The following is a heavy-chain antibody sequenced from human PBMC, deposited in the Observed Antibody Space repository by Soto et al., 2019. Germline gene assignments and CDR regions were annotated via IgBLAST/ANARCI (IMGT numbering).Heavy chain of an antibody. Sequence: EVQLLESGGGLVQPGGSLRLSCTASGFIYSIYAMAWVRQAPGKGLEWVSAISGSGGETYYADSVKGRFTISRDNSKNTVYLHMTNLRADDTDVYYCAKEIAVAVATPPEYWGQGTLVTVSS. CDR2: ISGSGGET. J-gene: IGHJ4*02. CDR3: AKEIAVAVATPPEY. D-gene: IGHD5-12*01. V-gene: IGHV3-23*01. CDR1: GFIYSIYA.